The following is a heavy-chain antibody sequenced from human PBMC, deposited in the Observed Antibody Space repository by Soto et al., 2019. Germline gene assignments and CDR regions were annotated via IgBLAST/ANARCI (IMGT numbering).Heavy chain of an antibody. D-gene: IGHD4-17*01. CDR1: GFTFSSYA. V-gene: IGHV3-23*01. CDR2: ISGSGGST. J-gene: IGHJ6*02. Sequence: QSGGSLRLSCAASGFTFSSYAMSWVRQAPGKGLEWVSAISGSGGSTYYADSVKGRFTISRDNSKNTLYLQMNSLRAEDTAVYYCAKIQDGDPPPEDPYERYYYYYGMDVWGQGTTVTVSS. CDR3: AKIQDGDPPPEDPYERYYYYYGMDV.